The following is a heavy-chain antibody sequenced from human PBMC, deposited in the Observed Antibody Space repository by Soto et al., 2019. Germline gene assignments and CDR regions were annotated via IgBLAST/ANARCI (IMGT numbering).Heavy chain of an antibody. CDR2: INASNGNT. CDR1: GYIFTDYY. D-gene: IGHD2-21*02. CDR3: ARSIVVVTALDY. V-gene: IGHV1-3*01. Sequence: ASVKVSCKASGYIFTDYYMHWVRQAPGQRLEWMGWINASNGNTNYAQKFQGRVTITRDTSASTAYMELSSLRSEDTAVYYCARSIVVVTALDYWGQGTLVTVSS. J-gene: IGHJ4*02.